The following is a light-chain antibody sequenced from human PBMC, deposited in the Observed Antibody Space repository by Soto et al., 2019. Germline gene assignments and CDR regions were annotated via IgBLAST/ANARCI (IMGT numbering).Light chain of an antibody. CDR1: SSNIGSNI. CDR3: SSYAGSSNV. V-gene: IGLV1-44*01. J-gene: IGLJ1*01. Sequence: QLVLTQPPSASGTPGQRVSITCSGSSSNIGSNIVNWYQQLPGRAPKLLIYRTNQRPSGVPDRFSASKSGTSASLAISGLQSEDEADYYCSSYAGSSNVFGTGTKLTVL. CDR2: RTN.